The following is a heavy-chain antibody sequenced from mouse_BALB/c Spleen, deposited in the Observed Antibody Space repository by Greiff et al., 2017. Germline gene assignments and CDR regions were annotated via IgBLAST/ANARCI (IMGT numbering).Heavy chain of an antibody. CDR2: ISSGSSTI. D-gene: IGHD1-1*02. J-gene: IGHJ4*01. Sequence: EVQLQQSGGGLVQPGGSRKLSCAASGFTFSSFGMHWVRQAPEKGLEWVAYISSGSSTIYYADTVKGRFTISRDNPKNTLFLQMTSLRSEDTAMYYCATYGLHYYAMDYWGQGTSVTVSS. CDR3: ATYGLHYYAMDY. CDR1: GFTFSSFG. V-gene: IGHV5-17*02.